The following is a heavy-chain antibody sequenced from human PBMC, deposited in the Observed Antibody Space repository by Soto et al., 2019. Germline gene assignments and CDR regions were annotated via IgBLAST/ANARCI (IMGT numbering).Heavy chain of an antibody. J-gene: IGHJ4*02. CDR1: GYTFTTYG. Sequence: ASVKVSCKASGYTFTTYGFNWVRQAPGHGPGWMGWISPNNGNTNYAQNFQGRVTMTTDTSTTTAYMELKSLTSDDTAVYYCARVHSSGCLDYWGQGTLVTVSS. D-gene: IGHD3-22*01. CDR3: ARVHSSGCLDY. V-gene: IGHV1-18*01. CDR2: ISPNNGNT.